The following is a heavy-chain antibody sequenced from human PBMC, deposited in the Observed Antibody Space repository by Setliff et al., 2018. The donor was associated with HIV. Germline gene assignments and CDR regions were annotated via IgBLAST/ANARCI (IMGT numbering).Heavy chain of an antibody. J-gene: IGHJ4*02. V-gene: IGHV3-66*03. Sequence: GGSLRLSCAASGFTLSNTYMAWVRQAPGKRPEWVSTLYGSGDTYHADSVKGRFTLSRDTSKNTMYLQMNSLRREDTAVYYCAKDPFTSSWYGFDYWGQGALVTVSS. CDR3: AKDPFTSSWYGFDY. CDR1: GFTLSNTY. D-gene: IGHD6-13*01. CDR2: LYGSGDT.